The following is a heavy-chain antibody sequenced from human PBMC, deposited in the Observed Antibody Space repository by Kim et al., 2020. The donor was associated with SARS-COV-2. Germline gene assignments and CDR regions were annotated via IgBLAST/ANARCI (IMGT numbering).Heavy chain of an antibody. CDR3: ATARVGLLIDAFDI. D-gene: IGHD1-26*01. CDR2: FDPEDGET. J-gene: IGHJ3*02. CDR1: GYTLTELS. Sequence: ASVKVSCKVSGYTLTELSMHWVRQAPGKGLEWMGGFDPEDGETIYAQKFQGRVTMIEDTSTDTAYMELSSLRSEDTAVYYCATARVGLLIDAFDIWGQGTMVTVSS. V-gene: IGHV1-24*01.